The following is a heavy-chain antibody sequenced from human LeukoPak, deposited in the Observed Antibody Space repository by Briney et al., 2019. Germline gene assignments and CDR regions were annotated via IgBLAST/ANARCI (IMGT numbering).Heavy chain of an antibody. CDR1: GGSFSGYY. Sequence: KTSETLSLTCAVYGGSFSGYYWSWIRQPPGKGLEWIGEINHSGSTNYNPSLKSRVTISVDTSKNQFSLKLSSVTAADTAVYYCARDSASSGIFDYWGQGTLVTAPS. CDR3: ARDSASSGIFDY. D-gene: IGHD6-19*01. J-gene: IGHJ4*02. V-gene: IGHV4-34*01. CDR2: INHSGST.